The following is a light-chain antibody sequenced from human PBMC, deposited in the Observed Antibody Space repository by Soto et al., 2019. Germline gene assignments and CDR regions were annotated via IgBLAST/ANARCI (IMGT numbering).Light chain of an antibody. CDR2: RNH. J-gene: IGLJ2*01. CDR1: GSNIGTHA. CDR3: AAWDDRLRAVV. Sequence: QSVLTQSPSESATPGQRVTISCSGSGSNIGTHAVNWYQQVPGTAPTLLIFRNHQRPSGVPDRFSGSKSGTSASLAISGPQSEDEADSYCAAWDDRLRAVVFGGGTKLTVL. V-gene: IGLV1-44*01.